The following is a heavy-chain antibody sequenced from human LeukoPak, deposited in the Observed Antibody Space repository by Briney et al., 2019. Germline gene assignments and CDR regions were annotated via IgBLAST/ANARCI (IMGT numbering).Heavy chain of an antibody. CDR2: IYSGGST. CDR3: ARDVTMVRGVTYGMDV. V-gene: IGHV3-66*01. D-gene: IGHD3-10*01. Sequence: GGSLRLSCAASGFAVSSNYMSWVRQAPGKGLEWVSVIYSGGSTYYADSVKGRFTISRDNSKNTLYLQMNSLRAEDTAVYYCARDVTMVRGVTYGMDVWGQGTTVTVSS. J-gene: IGHJ6*02. CDR1: GFAVSSNY.